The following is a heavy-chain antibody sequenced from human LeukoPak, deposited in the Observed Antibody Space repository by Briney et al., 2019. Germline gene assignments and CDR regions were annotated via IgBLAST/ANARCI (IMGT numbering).Heavy chain of an antibody. CDR3: ARDKGTDSSGYLDAFDI. J-gene: IGHJ3*02. Sequence: ASVKVSCKASGYTFTGYYMHWVRQAPGQGLEWMGWINPNSGGTNYAQKFQGRVTMTRDTSISTAYMGLSRLRSDDTAVYYCARDKGTDSSGYLDAFDIWGQGTMVTVSS. V-gene: IGHV1-2*02. CDR2: INPNSGGT. D-gene: IGHD3-22*01. CDR1: GYTFTGYY.